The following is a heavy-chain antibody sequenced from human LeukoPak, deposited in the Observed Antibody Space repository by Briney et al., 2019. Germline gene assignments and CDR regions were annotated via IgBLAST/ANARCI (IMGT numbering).Heavy chain of an antibody. V-gene: IGHV4-34*01. D-gene: IGHD1-26*01. J-gene: IGHJ3*02. CDR2: INHSGST. CDR3: VRTHPATTSAFDT. Sequence: SETLSLTCAVYGGSFSGYYWSWIRQPPGKGLEWIGEINHSGSTNYNPSLKSRVTISVDTSKNQFSLKLSSVTAADTAVYYCVRTHPATTSAFDTWGQGTMVTVSS. CDR1: GGSFSGYY.